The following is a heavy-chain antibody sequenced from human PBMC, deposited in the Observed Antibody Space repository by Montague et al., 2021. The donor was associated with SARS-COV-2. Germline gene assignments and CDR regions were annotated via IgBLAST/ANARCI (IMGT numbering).Heavy chain of an antibody. CDR2: IYNSGST. CDR3: ARAGSWGYSFYYYYGMDV. V-gene: IGHV4-59*12. Sequence: ETLSLTCTVSGGSISSYYWSWIRQPPGKGLEWIGCIYNSGSTNYNPSLKSRVTISVDTSKNQFSLKLSSVTAADTAVYYCARAGSWGYSFYYYYGMDVWGQGTTVTVSS. J-gene: IGHJ6*02. CDR1: GGSISSYY. D-gene: IGHD3-10*01.